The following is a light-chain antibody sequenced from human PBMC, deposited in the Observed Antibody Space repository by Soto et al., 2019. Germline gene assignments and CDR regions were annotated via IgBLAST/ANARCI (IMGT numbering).Light chain of an antibody. CDR3: SAYRSSSTLYI. V-gene: IGLV2-14*01. Sequence: QSVLTQPASVSGSPGQSITISCTGTSSDVGGYKYVSWYQQHPGKAPKLMIYDVSNRPSGVSNRFSGSKSGNTASLTISGLQAEDEADYYCSAYRSSSTLYIFGSGTKVPV. CDR2: DVS. J-gene: IGLJ1*01. CDR1: SSDVGGYKY.